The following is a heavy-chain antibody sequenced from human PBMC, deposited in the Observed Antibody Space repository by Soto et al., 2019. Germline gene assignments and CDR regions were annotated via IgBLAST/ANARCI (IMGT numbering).Heavy chain of an antibody. Sequence: QVQLVESGGGVVQPGRSLRLSCAASGFTFSSYGMHWVRQAPGEGLEWVAVISKDGSFKYYADSVKGRFTISRDNSTNTLYLQMNSLGAEDTAAYYCTGEVSSGYWGQGTLVTVSS. CDR3: TGEVSSGY. CDR2: ISKDGSFK. CDR1: GFTFSSYG. D-gene: IGHD2-8*02. V-gene: IGHV3-30*03. J-gene: IGHJ4*02.